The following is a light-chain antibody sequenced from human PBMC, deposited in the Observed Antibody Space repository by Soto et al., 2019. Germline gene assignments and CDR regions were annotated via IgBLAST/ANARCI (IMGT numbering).Light chain of an antibody. CDR3: QQYNNWPPWT. V-gene: IGKV3-15*01. J-gene: IGKJ1*01. Sequence: EIVLTQSPATLSVSPGGRATLSCRTSQSVSRNFAWYQQKPGQAPRLLIYGASTRATGIPARFSGSGSGTEFTLTISSLQSEDFAVYYCQQYNNWPPWTFGQGTKVEIK. CDR2: GAS. CDR1: QSVSRN.